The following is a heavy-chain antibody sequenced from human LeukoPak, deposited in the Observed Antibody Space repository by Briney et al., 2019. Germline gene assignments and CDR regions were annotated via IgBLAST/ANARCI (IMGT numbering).Heavy chain of an antibody. D-gene: IGHD6-19*01. CDR2: IWYDGGNK. J-gene: IGHJ3*02. V-gene: IGHV3-33*01. CDR1: GFTFSSYG. CDR3: ARDPSPSGWDAFDI. Sequence: PGRSLRLSCAASGFTFSSYGMHWVRQAPGKGLEWVAVIWYDGGNKYYADSVKGRFTISRDNSKNTLYLQMNSLRAEDTAVYYCARDPSPSGWDAFDIWGQGTMVTVSS.